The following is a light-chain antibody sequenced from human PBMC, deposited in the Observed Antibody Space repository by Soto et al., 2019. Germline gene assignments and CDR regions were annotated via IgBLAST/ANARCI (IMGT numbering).Light chain of an antibody. CDR3: CSYAGSYTYV. V-gene: IGLV2-11*01. CDR1: SSDVGGYNY. Sequence: SALTQPRSLSGSPGQSVTISCTGPSSDVGGYNYVSWYQQHPGKSPKLMIYDVSKRPSGVPDRFSGSKSGNTASLTISGLQAEDEADYYCCSYAGSYTYVFGTGTKLTVL. CDR2: DVS. J-gene: IGLJ1*01.